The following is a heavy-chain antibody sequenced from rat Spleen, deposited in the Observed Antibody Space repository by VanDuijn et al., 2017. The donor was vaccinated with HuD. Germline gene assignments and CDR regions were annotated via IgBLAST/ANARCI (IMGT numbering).Heavy chain of an antibody. D-gene: IGHD1-11*01. Sequence: EVQLVESGGVLVQPGRSMKLSCAASGFTFSDYYMAWVRQAPQKGLEWVASISYEGNTAFYGDSMKGRFTISRDNAKSTLYLQISSLRSEDTATYYCARQEDYGGYSRDYFGYWGQGVVVTVSS. CDR2: ISYEGNTA. V-gene: IGHV5-22*01. CDR1: GFTFSDYY. J-gene: IGHJ2*01. CDR3: ARQEDYGGYSRDYFGY.